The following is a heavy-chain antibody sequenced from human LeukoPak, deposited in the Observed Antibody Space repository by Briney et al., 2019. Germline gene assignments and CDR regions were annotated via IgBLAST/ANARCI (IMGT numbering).Heavy chain of an antibody. CDR2: ISSSGSTI. Sequence: GGSLRFSCAASGFTFSDYYMSWIRQAPGKGLEWVSYISSSGSTIYYADSVKGRFTISRDNAKNSLYLQMNSLRAEDTAVYYCARDSEVPAAGWFDPWGQGALATVSS. CDR3: ARDSEVPAAGWFDP. J-gene: IGHJ5*02. CDR1: GFTFSDYY. V-gene: IGHV3-11*01. D-gene: IGHD2-2*01.